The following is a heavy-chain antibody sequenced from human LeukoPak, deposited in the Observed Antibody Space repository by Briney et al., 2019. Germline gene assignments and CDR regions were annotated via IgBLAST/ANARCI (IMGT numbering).Heavy chain of an antibody. CDR3: ARDHYYDSSGYYYYGPFDY. CDR2: ISSSSSYI. Sequence: GGSLRLSCAASGFTFSSYSMNWVRQAPGKGLEWVSFISSSSSYIYYADSVKGRFTISRDNAKNSLYLQMNSLRAEDTAVYYCARDHYYDSSGYYYYGPFDYWGQGTLVTVSS. V-gene: IGHV3-21*01. D-gene: IGHD3-22*01. J-gene: IGHJ4*02. CDR1: GFTFSSYS.